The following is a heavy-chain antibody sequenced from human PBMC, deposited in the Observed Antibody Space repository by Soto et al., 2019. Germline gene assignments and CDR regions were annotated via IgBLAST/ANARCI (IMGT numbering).Heavy chain of an antibody. CDR1: GFTFSGSA. D-gene: IGHD3-10*02. V-gene: IGHV3-73*01. CDR3: SRQMFSPDNH. Sequence: EVQLVESGGGLVQPGGSLTLSCAASGFTFSGSAIHWVRQASGKGLEWLGLIRSKANNYATAYGASVKGRFTISRDDSKNTAYLQMNSLKTEDTAIYYCSRQMFSPDNHWGQGTLVTVSS. CDR2: IRSKANNYAT. J-gene: IGHJ5*02.